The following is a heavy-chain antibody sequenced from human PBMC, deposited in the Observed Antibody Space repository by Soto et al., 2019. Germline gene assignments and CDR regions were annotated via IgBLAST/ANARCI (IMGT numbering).Heavy chain of an antibody. CDR3: AKDPNGDYVGAFDS. J-gene: IGHJ4*02. CDR2: ISASGAIT. Sequence: EVQLLESGGGLVQPGGSLRLSCAASGNTFNIYAMTWVRQAPGKGLEWVSSISASGAITYYTDSVKGRLTVSRDNSKNTRYLQMNSLRADDTALYYCAKDPNGDYVGAFDSWGQGTLVTVSS. D-gene: IGHD4-17*01. CDR1: GNTFNIYA. V-gene: IGHV3-23*01.